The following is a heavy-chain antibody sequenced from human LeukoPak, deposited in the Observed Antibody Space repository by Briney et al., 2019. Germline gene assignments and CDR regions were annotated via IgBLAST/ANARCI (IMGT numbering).Heavy chain of an antibody. Sequence: SETLSLTCTVSGGSISSSTYYWAWIRQPPGKGLEWIGSIYKTGSTNYSPSLKSRVFISVDTSNNQFSLNMNSVTAADTAVYYCARVVSQYGDYAWIVNWFDPWGQGTLVTVSS. CDR1: GGSISSSTYY. D-gene: IGHD4-17*01. CDR2: IYKTGST. V-gene: IGHV4-39*02. CDR3: ARVVSQYGDYAWIVNWFDP. J-gene: IGHJ5*02.